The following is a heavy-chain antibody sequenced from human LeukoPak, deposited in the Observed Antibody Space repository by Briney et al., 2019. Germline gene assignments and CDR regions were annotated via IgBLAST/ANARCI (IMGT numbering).Heavy chain of an antibody. V-gene: IGHV4-39*07. J-gene: IGHJ5*02. CDR2: VYSSGNT. D-gene: IGHD3-10*01. CDR3: ARDSGTPGEVKFDP. CDR1: GGSINTTNYY. Sequence: SETLSLTCTVSGGSINTTNYYWGWIRQPPGKKLEWIGSVYSSGNTYYNPSLKSRVTISVDTSKNQISLKLKSVTAADTAVYYCARDSGTPGEVKFDPWGQGALVTVSS.